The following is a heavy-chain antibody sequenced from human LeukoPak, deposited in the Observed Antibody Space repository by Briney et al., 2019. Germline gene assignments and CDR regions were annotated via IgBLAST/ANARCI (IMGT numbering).Heavy chain of an antibody. CDR3: ARAQTTVITAYFDY. J-gene: IGHJ4*02. Sequence: SETLSLTCTVSGGSVSSGSYYWSWIQQPPGKGLEWIGYIYYSGSTNYNPSLKSRVTISVDTSKNQFSLKLSSVTAADTAVYYCARAQTTVITAYFDYWGQGTLVTVSS. V-gene: IGHV4-61*01. CDR2: IYYSGST. CDR1: GGSVSSGSYY. D-gene: IGHD4-17*01.